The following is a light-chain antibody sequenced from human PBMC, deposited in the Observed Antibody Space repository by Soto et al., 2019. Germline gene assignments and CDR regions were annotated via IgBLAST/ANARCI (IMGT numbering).Light chain of an antibody. V-gene: IGLV1-40*01. CDR1: TSNIGAGYD. Sequence: QSVLTQPPSVSGAPGQKVIISCTGSTSNIGAGYDVHWYQQLPGTAPKLLIYSNSNRPSGVPDRLSGSKSGTSASLAITGLQVEDEADYYCQSYDSSLSAGVFGGGTKLTVL. CDR3: QSYDSSLSAGV. CDR2: SNS. J-gene: IGLJ3*02.